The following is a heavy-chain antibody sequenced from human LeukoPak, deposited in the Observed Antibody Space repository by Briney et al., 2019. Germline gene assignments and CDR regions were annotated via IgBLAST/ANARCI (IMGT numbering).Heavy chain of an antibody. D-gene: IGHD2/OR15-2a*01. CDR2: ISYDGSNK. CDR1: GFTFSSYA. J-gene: IGHJ4*02. V-gene: IGHV3-30-3*01. Sequence: PGRSLRLSCAASGFTFSSYAMHWVRQAPGKGLEGVAVISYDGSNKYYADSVKGRFTISRDNSKNTLYLQMNSLRAEDTAVYYCARVQGTLIKYYFDYWGQGTLVTVSS. CDR3: ARVQGTLIKYYFDY.